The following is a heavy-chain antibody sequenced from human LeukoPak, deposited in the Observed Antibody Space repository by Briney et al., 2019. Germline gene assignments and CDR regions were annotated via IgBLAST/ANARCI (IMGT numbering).Heavy chain of an antibody. V-gene: IGHV4-38-2*02. J-gene: IGHJ4*02. CDR1: GYSISNGFY. D-gene: IGHD3-22*01. CDR2: VYHSGST. Sequence: SETLSLTCTVSGYSISNGFYWGWIRQPPGKGLEWIGNVYHSGSTYYNPSLKSRVTISVDTSKNQFSLKLSSVTAADTAMYYCARVKFSSGPEKYYFDYWGQGTLVTVSS. CDR3: ARVKFSSGPEKYYFDY.